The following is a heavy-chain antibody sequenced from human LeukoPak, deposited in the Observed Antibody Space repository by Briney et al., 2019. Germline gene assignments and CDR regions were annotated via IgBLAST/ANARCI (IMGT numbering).Heavy chain of an antibody. CDR1: GFTFSNYW. CDR3: ARDPGYGGNYDY. Sequence: GGSLRLSCTASGFTFSNYWMSWVRQAPEKGLEWVAKIKEDGSEEYYVDSVRGRFIISRDNAKNSLYLQVSSLRVEDTAVYYCARDPGYGGNYDYWGQGTLVTVSS. J-gene: IGHJ4*02. V-gene: IGHV3-7*04. D-gene: IGHD5-12*01. CDR2: IKEDGSEE.